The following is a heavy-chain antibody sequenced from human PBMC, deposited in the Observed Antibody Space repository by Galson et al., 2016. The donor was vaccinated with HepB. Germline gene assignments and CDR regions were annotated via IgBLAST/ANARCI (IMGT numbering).Heavy chain of an antibody. V-gene: IGHV3-43D*03. Sequence: SLRLSCAASGFIFSNSWLHWVRQALGNGLVWVSLISWDGGRTYYADAVKGRFTISRDNSKNSLYLQMNSLRAEDTALYYCAKDIQRDSSSWYGGIYGMDVWGQGTTVTVSS. CDR3: AKDIQRDSSSWYGGIYGMDV. CDR2: ISWDGGRT. D-gene: IGHD6-13*01. J-gene: IGHJ6*02. CDR1: GFIFSNSW.